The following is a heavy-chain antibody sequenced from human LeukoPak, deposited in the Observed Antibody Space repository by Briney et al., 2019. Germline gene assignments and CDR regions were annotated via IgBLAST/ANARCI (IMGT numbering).Heavy chain of an antibody. J-gene: IGHJ5*02. CDR2: FYHSGST. CDR3: ARDIIIASSGGGDRFDP. V-gene: IGHV4-38-2*02. D-gene: IGHD3-16*01. CDR1: GYSIYNGYY. Sequence: SETLSLTCTVSGYSIYNGYYWGWFPQLPGKGLARIEPFYHSGSTYYNPSLKSRVIILVDTSKNKFYLKLRSVTAADTAVYYCARDIIIASSGGGDRFDPWGQGTLVTVSS.